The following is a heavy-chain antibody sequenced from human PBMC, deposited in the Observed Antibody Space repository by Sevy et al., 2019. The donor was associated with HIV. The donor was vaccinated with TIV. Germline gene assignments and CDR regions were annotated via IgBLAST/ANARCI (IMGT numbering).Heavy chain of an antibody. Sequence: GGSPRLSCAASGFTFSSYEMNWVRQAPGKGLEWVSYISSSDNTIYYADSVKGRFTISRDNAKNSLYLQMNSLRVEDTAVYYCARGPAAKGHYYYYYMDVWGKGTTVTVSS. CDR2: ISSSDNTI. D-gene: IGHD2-2*01. CDR3: ARGPAAKGHYYYYYMDV. V-gene: IGHV3-48*03. CDR1: GFTFSSYE. J-gene: IGHJ6*03.